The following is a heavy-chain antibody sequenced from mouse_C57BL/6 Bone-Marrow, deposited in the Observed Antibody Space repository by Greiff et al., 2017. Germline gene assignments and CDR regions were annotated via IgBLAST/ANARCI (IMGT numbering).Heavy chain of an antibody. V-gene: IGHV5-4*01. Sequence: EVQLVESGGGLVKPGGSLKLSCAASGFTFSSYAMSWVRQTPEKRLEWVATISDGGSYTYYPDNVKGRFTISRDNAKNNLYLQMSHLKSEDTAMYYCARVLYYYGSSLAYWGQGTLVTVSA. CDR1: GFTFSSYA. J-gene: IGHJ3*01. CDR2: ISDGGSYT. D-gene: IGHD1-1*01. CDR3: ARVLYYYGSSLAY.